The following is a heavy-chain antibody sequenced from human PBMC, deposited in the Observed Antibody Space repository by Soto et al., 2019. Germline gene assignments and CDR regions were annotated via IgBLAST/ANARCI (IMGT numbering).Heavy chain of an antibody. D-gene: IGHD6-19*01. V-gene: IGHV5-51*01. J-gene: IGHJ6*02. CDR3: ARHAAGIAVAGTNYYYGMDV. CDR2: IYPGDSDT. Sequence: PGESLKISCKGSGYSFTSYWIGWVRQMPGKGLEWMGIIYPGDSDTRYSPSFQGQVTISADKSISTAYLQWSSLKASDTAMYYCARHAAGIAVAGTNYYYGMDVWGQGTTVTVSS. CDR1: GYSFTSYW.